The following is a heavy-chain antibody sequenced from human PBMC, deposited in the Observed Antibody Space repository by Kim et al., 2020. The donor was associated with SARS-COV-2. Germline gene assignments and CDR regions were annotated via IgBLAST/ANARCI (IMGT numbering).Heavy chain of an antibody. Sequence: GGSLRLSCAASGFTFSSYSMNWVRQAPGKGLEWVSSISSSSSYIYYADSVKGRFTISRDNAKNSLYLQMNSLRAEDTAVYYCARGPRNYYYDSSGYYGAFDIWGQGTMVTVSS. D-gene: IGHD3-22*01. CDR2: ISSSSSYI. CDR1: GFTFSSYS. CDR3: ARGPRNYYYDSSGYYGAFDI. V-gene: IGHV3-21*01. J-gene: IGHJ3*02.